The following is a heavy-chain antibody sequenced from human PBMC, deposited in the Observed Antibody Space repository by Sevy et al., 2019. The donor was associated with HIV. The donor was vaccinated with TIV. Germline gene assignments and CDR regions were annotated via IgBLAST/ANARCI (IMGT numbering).Heavy chain of an antibody. CDR3: AKRGGQYDLGMDV. CDR1: GFTFSSYE. D-gene: IGHD3-3*01. V-gene: IGHV3-48*03. J-gene: IGHJ6*02. CDR2: ISSSGGTI. Sequence: GGSLRLSCAASGFTFSSYEMNWVRQAPGKGLEWVSYISSSGGTIYYADSVRGRFTISRDNAKKSLYLQMNSLRAEDTAVYYCAKRGGQYDLGMDVWGQGTTVTVSS.